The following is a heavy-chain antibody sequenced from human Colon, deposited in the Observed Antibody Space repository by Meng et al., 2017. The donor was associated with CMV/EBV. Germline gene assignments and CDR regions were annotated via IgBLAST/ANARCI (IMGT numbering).Heavy chain of an antibody. CDR2: INPNSGGT. Sequence: QAQLVQSGAEVKKPGASVKVSCKASEYTFTGYYMHWVRQAPGQGLEWMGWINPNSGGTNYAQKFQGRVTMTRDTSITTAYMELSRLRSDDTAVYYCARDWYPGDRRGSFDYWGQGTLVTVSS. CDR3: ARDWYPGDRRGSFDY. D-gene: IGHD3-22*01. J-gene: IGHJ4*02. V-gene: IGHV1-2*02. CDR1: EYTFTGYY.